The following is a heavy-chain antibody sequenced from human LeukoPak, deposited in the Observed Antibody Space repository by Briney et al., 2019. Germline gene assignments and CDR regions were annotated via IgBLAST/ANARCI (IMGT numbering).Heavy chain of an antibody. D-gene: IGHD3-16*01. Sequence: TGGSLRLSCAASGFTFNDYAMHWVRQVPGQGLEWVSLISWDGLNTDYADSVKGRFTISRDSPKNSLYLQMNNLRAEDTAVYYCARGHLGRGQGTLVTVSS. J-gene: IGHJ4*02. V-gene: IGHV3-43D*04. CDR2: ISWDGLNT. CDR3: ARGHLG. CDR1: GFTFNDYA.